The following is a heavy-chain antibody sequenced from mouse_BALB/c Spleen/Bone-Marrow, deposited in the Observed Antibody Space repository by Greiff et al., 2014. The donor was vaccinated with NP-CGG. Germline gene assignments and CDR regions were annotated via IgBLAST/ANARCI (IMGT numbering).Heavy chain of an antibody. V-gene: IGHV5-12-1*01. Sequence: EVQRVESGGGLVKPGGSLKLSSAAPGFALSSYDMSWVRQTPEKRLEWVAYISSGGGSTYYPDTVKGRFTISRDNAKNTLYLQMSSLKSEDTAMYYCAREVLRDYFDYWGQGTTLTVSS. J-gene: IGHJ2*01. CDR3: AREVLRDYFDY. CDR2: ISSGGGST. D-gene: IGHD1-1*01. CDR1: GFALSSYD.